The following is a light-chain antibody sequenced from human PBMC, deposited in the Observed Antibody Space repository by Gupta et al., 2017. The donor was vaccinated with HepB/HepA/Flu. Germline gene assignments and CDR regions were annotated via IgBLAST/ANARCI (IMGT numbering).Light chain of an antibody. V-gene: IGKV3-20*01. Sequence: EIVLTQSPGTLPLSPGERATLSCRASQSVSSSYLAWYQQKPGQAPRLLIYGASSRATGIPDRFSGSGSGTDFTLTISRLEPEDFAVYYCQQYGSSPVITFGGGTKVEIK. CDR2: GAS. J-gene: IGKJ4*01. CDR1: QSVSSSY. CDR3: QQYGSSPVIT.